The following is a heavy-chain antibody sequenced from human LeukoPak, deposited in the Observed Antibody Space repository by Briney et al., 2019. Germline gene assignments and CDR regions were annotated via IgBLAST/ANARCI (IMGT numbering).Heavy chain of an antibody. D-gene: IGHD7-27*01. V-gene: IGHV1-18*04. CDR3: ARGQPGTDAFDI. CDR1: GYTFTGYY. CDR2: ISAYNGNT. Sequence: GASVKVSCKASGYTFTGYYMHWVRQAPGQGLEWMGWISAYNGNTNYAQKLQGRVTMTTDTSTSTAYMELRSLRSDDTAVYYCARGQPGTDAFDIWGQGTMVTVSS. J-gene: IGHJ3*02.